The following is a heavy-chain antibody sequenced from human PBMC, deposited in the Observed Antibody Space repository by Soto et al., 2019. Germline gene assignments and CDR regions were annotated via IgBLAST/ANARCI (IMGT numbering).Heavy chain of an antibody. CDR2: MNPNSGNT. Sequence: ASVKVSCKASGYTFTSYDINWVRQATGQGLEWMGWMNPNSGNTGYAQKFQGRVTMARNTSISTAYMELSSLRSEDTAVYYCARGPHITIFGVVIISFWFDPWGQGTLVTVSS. V-gene: IGHV1-8*01. CDR1: GYTFTSYD. J-gene: IGHJ5*02. D-gene: IGHD3-3*01. CDR3: ARGPHITIFGVVIISFWFDP.